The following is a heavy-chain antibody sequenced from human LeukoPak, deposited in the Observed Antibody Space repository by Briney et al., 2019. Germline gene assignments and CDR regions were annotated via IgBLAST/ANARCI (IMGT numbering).Heavy chain of an antibody. D-gene: IGHD2-15*01. J-gene: IGHJ6*02. CDR3: VRGYSFGPYGMDV. Sequence: GGSLRLSCSASGFPFGSYAMHWVRQAPGKGLEYVSAISDSGGSTYYADSVKGRFTISRDNSKNTLYLQMSSLRAEDTAPYFCVRGYSFGPYGMDVWGQGTTVTVSS. V-gene: IGHV3-64D*09. CDR2: ISDSGGST. CDR1: GFPFGSYA.